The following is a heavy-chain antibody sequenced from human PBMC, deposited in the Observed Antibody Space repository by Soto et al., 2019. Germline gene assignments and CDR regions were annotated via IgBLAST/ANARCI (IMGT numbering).Heavy chain of an antibody. CDR3: ARVGNWFDP. V-gene: IGHV4-59*01. J-gene: IGHJ5*02. CDR1: GGSISSYY. CDR2: IYYSGST. Sequence: SLTCTVSGGSISSYYWSWIRQPPGKGLEWIGYIYYSGSTNYNPSLKSRVTISEDTSKNQFSLKLRSVTAADTAVYYCARVGNWFDPWGQGTLVTVSS.